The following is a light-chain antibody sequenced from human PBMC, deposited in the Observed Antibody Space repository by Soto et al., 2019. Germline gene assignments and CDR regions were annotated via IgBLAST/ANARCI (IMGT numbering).Light chain of an antibody. J-gene: IGKJ5*01. CDR1: QSISSA. V-gene: IGKV3-11*01. Sequence: EIVLTQSPATLSLSPGERATLSCRASQSISSALVWYQQKPGQAPRLLIYDASNRATGIPARFSGSGSGTDFTLTISSLEPEDFAVYYCHQRTNWPPETFGQGTRLEIK. CDR3: HQRTNWPPET. CDR2: DAS.